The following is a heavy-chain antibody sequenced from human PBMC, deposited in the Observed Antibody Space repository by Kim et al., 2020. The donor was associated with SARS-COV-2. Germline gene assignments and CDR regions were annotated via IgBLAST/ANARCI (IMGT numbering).Heavy chain of an antibody. Sequence: QGRVTITADESTSTAYMELSSLRSEDTAVYYCARVRSIAARRTGLGYFDYWGQGTLVTVSS. D-gene: IGHD6-6*01. V-gene: IGHV1-69*01. CDR3: ARVRSIAARRTGLGYFDY. J-gene: IGHJ4*02.